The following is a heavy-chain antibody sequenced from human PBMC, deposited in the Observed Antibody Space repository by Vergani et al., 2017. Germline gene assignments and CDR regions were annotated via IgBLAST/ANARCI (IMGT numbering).Heavy chain of an antibody. D-gene: IGHD6-13*01. CDR2: ISSSSSYT. J-gene: IGHJ6*02. V-gene: IGHV3-11*05. CDR1: GFTFSDYY. Sequence: QVQLVVSGGGLVKPGGSLRLSCAASGFTFSDYYMSWIRQAPGKGLEWVSYISSSSSYTNYADSVKGRFTISRDNAKNSLYLQMNSLRAEDTAVYYCARDTAAGVYYYGMDVWGQGTTVTVSS. CDR3: ARDTAAGVYYYGMDV.